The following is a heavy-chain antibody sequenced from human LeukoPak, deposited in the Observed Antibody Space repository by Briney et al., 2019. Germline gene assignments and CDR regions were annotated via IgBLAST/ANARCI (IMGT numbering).Heavy chain of an antibody. CDR2: ITSSSSDI. Sequence: GGSLRLSCAASGFTFSSYSMNWVRQAPGKRLEWVSSITSSSSDIYYPDSVKGRFTISRDNAKNSLYLQMNRLRAEDTAVYYCARESGQQRDGDAFDIWGQGTMVTVSS. D-gene: IGHD6-13*01. V-gene: IGHV3-21*01. CDR3: ARESGQQRDGDAFDI. CDR1: GFTFSSYS. J-gene: IGHJ3*02.